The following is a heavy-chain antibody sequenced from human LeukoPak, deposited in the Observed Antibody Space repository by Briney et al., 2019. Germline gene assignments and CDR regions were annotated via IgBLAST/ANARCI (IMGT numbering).Heavy chain of an antibody. Sequence: PGGSLRLSCAASGFTFSSYSMNWVRQAPGKGLEWVSSISSSSSYIYYADSVKGRFTTSRDNAKNSLYLQMNSLRAEDTAVYYCARAIRGYSYGTDLDYWGQGTLVTVSS. J-gene: IGHJ4*02. CDR2: ISSSSSYI. V-gene: IGHV3-21*01. D-gene: IGHD5-18*01. CDR1: GFTFSSYS. CDR3: ARAIRGYSYGTDLDY.